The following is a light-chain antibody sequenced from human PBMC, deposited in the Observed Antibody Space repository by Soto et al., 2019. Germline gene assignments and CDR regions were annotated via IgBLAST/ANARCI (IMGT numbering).Light chain of an antibody. Sequence: QSVLTQPASVSGSPGQSITISCAGTMRDVGGYNLVSWYQQHPGRAPQLILYEVRNRPSGISFRFSGSKSGNTASLTISGLQAEDEADYYCSSFTSKSSLIFGGGTKRTVL. J-gene: IGLJ2*01. CDR2: EVR. CDR1: MRDVGGYNL. CDR3: SSFTSKSSLI. V-gene: IGLV2-14*01.